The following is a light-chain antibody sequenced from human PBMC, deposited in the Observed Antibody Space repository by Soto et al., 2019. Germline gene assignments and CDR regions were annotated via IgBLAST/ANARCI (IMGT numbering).Light chain of an antibody. Sequence: DIQMTQSPSSLSASVGDRVTITCRASQSISNYLNWYQQKPGKAPKLLMYAASSLQSGVPSRFGGSASGTDFTLTISSLQPEDFATYYCQQSYSTPRTFGQGTKVEI. V-gene: IGKV1-39*01. CDR3: QQSYSTPRT. CDR1: QSISNY. CDR2: AAS. J-gene: IGKJ1*01.